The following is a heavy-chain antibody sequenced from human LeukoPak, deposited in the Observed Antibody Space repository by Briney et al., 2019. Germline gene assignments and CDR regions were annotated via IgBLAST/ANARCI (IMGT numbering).Heavy chain of an antibody. CDR3: ARENYYGSGSYESRYYYYGMDV. D-gene: IGHD3-10*01. V-gene: IGHV4-30-4*01. J-gene: IGHJ6*02. CDR1: GGSISSGDYY. Sequence: SETLSLTCTVSGGSISSGDYYWSWIRQPPGKGLEWIGYIYYSGSTYYNPSLKSRVTISVDTSKNQFSLKLSSVTAADTAVYYCARENYYGSGSYESRYYYYGMDVWDQGTTVTVSS. CDR2: IYYSGST.